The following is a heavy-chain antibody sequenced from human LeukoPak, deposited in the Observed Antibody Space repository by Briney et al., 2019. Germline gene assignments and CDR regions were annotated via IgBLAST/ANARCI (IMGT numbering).Heavy chain of an antibody. J-gene: IGHJ5*02. Sequence: ASVKVSCKASGYTFTGYYMHWVRQATGQGLEWMGWMNPNSGNTGYAQKFQGRVTMTRNTSISTAYMELSSLRSEDTAVYYCARTRRGYCSGGSCYAYNWFDPWGQGTLVTVSS. D-gene: IGHD2-15*01. CDR3: ARTRRGYCSGGSCYAYNWFDP. CDR1: GYTFTGYY. CDR2: MNPNSGNT. V-gene: IGHV1-8*02.